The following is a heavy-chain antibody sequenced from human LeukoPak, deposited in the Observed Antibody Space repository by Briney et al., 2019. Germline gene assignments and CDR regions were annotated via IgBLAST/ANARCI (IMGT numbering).Heavy chain of an antibody. CDR1: GGTFSSYA. Sequence: EASVKVSCKASGGTFSSYAISWVRQAPGQGLEWMGIINPSGGSTSYAQKFQGRVTMTRDTSTSTVYMELSSLRSEDTAVYYCARLSGSSTGDYWGQGTLVTVSS. CDR2: INPSGGST. D-gene: IGHD1-26*01. J-gene: IGHJ4*02. V-gene: IGHV1-46*01. CDR3: ARLSGSSTGDY.